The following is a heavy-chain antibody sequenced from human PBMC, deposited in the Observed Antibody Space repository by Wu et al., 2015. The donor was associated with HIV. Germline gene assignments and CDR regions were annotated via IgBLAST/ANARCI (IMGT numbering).Heavy chain of an antibody. V-gene: IGHV1-8*03. Sequence: QVQLVQSGAEVKKPGASVKVSCKASGYTFTSYDINWVRQATGQGLEWMGWMNPNSGNTGYAQKFQGRVTITRNTSISTAYMELSSLRSEDTAVYYCARGGAHYYDSSGYYWPFDYGAREPCHRLL. CDR1: GYTFTSYD. J-gene: IGHJ4*02. CDR3: ARGGAHYYDSSGYYWPFD. CDR2: MNPNSGNT. D-gene: IGHD3-22*01.